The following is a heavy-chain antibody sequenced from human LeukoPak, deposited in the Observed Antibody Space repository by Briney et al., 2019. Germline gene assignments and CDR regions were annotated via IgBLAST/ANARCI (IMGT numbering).Heavy chain of an antibody. Sequence: GGSLRLSCAASGFTFSDYYMSWIRQAPGKGLEWVSYISSSGSTIYYADSVKGRFTISRDDSKSIAYLQMNSLKTEDTAVYYCTRYRGFFDYWGQGTLVTVSS. D-gene: IGHD3-10*01. CDR1: GFTFSDYY. CDR2: ISSSGSTI. CDR3: TRYRGFFDY. J-gene: IGHJ4*02. V-gene: IGHV3-11*01.